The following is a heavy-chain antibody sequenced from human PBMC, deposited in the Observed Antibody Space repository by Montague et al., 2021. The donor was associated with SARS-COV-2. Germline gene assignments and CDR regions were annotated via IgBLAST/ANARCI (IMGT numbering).Heavy chain of an antibody. V-gene: IGHV3-30*04. J-gene: IGHJ3*02. CDR3: ARDQGGAFDI. Sequence: SLRLSCGASGFTFSSYAMHWVRQAPGKGLEWVAVISYDGSNKYYADSVKGRFTISRDNSKNTLYLQMSSLRAEDTAVYYCARDQGGAFDIWGQGTMVTVSS. CDR1: GFTFSSYA. D-gene: IGHD3-16*01. CDR2: ISYDGSNK.